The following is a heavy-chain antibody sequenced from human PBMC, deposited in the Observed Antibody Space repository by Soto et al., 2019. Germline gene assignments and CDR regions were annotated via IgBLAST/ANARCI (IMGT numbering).Heavy chain of an antibody. Sequence: GGSLRLSCAASGFTFSSYAMHWVRNAPGKGLEWVAVISYDGSNKYYADSVKGRFTISRDNSKNTLYLQMNSLRAEDTAVYYCARARRTAGTHFDYWGQGTLVTVSS. CDR2: ISYDGSNK. CDR1: GFTFSSYA. CDR3: ARARRTAGTHFDY. V-gene: IGHV3-30-3*01. D-gene: IGHD6-13*01. J-gene: IGHJ4*02.